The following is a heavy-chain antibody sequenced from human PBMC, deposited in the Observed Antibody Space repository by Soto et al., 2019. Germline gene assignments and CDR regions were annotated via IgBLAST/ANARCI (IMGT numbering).Heavy chain of an antibody. J-gene: IGHJ6*02. V-gene: IGHV3-30-3*01. Sequence: PGGSLRLSCAASGIIVSSYSMHWVRQAPGKGLEWVAVISYDGSNKYYADSVKGRFTISRDNSKNTLYLQMNSLRAEDTAVYYCARDRCASCLIYYYGMDVWAQGTTVTVSS. CDR2: ISYDGSNK. CDR1: GIIVSSYS. D-gene: IGHD2-15*01. CDR3: ARDRCASCLIYYYGMDV.